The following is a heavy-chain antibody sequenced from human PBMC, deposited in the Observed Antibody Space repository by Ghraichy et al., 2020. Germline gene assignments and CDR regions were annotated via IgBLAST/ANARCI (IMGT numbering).Heavy chain of an antibody. CDR1: GYTFTSYG. CDR3: ASVILNSLAPDLYDYYYGMDV. Sequence: ASVKVSCKASGYTFTSYGISWVRQAPGQGLEWMGWISAYNGNTNYAQKLQGRVTMTTDTSTSTAYMELRSLRSDDTAVYYCASVILNSLAPDLYDYYYGMDVWGQGTTVTVSS. D-gene: IGHD3-16*02. CDR2: ISAYNGNT. V-gene: IGHV1-18*01. J-gene: IGHJ6*02.